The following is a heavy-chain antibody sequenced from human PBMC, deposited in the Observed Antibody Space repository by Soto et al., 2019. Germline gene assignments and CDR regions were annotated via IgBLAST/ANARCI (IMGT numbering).Heavy chain of an antibody. CDR3: ARDGTATDAFDI. D-gene: IGHD6-25*01. CDR2: IYYSGST. Sequence: PSETLSLTCTVSGGSVSSGSYYWSWIRQPPGKGLEWIGYIYYSGSTNNNPSLKSRVTISVDTSKNQFSLRLSSVTAADTAVYYCARDGTATDAFDIWGQGTMVTVS. CDR1: GGSVSSGSYY. V-gene: IGHV4-61*01. J-gene: IGHJ3*02.